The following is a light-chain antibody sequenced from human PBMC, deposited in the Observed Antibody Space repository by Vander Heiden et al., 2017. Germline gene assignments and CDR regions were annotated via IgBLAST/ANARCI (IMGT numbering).Light chain of an antibody. Sequence: DMQMTHSPSALSASVGDRVTITCRASQSISSYLNWYQQKPGKAPKVLIYAASSLQSGVPSRFSGSGSGTDFTLTISSLQPEDFATYYCQQSYSTPHTFGQGTKVEIK. CDR2: AAS. V-gene: IGKV1-39*01. J-gene: IGKJ2*01. CDR3: QQSYSTPHT. CDR1: QSISSY.